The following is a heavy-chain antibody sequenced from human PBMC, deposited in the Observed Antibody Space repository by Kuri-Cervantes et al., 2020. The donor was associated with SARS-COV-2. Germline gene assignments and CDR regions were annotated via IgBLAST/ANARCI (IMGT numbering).Heavy chain of an antibody. J-gene: IGHJ4*02. CDR3: ARGLAVEYYFDY. CDR1: GFTFSAYT. Sequence: GGSLRLSCVASGFTFSAYTLNWVRQAPGKGLEWVSAISGSGGSTYYADSVKGRFTISRDNSKNTLYLQMNSLRAEDTAVYYCARGLAVEYYFDYWGQGTLVTVSS. D-gene: IGHD6-19*01. CDR2: ISGSGGST. V-gene: IGHV3-23*01.